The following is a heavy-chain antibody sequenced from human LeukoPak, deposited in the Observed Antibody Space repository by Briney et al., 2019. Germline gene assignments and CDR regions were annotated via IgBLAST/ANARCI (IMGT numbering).Heavy chain of an antibody. J-gene: IGHJ4*02. D-gene: IGHD2-15*01. CDR3: ARRYCSGGSCHRSGLNFDY. CDR2: INHSGST. CDR1: GGSFSGYY. Sequence: SETLSLTCAVYGGSFSGYYWSWIRQPPGKGLEWIGEINHSGSTNYNPSLKSRVTISVDTSKNQFSLKLSSVTAADTAVYYCARRYCSGGSCHRSGLNFDYWGQGTLVTVSS. V-gene: IGHV4-34*01.